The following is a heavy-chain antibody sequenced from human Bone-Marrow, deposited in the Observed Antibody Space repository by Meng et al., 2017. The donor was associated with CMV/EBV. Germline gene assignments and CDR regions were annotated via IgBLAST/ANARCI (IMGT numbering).Heavy chain of an antibody. Sequence: GESLKISCAASGFTFSSYWMSWVRQAPGKGLEWVANIKQDGSDKYYVHSVEGRFTISRDNAKNSLYLHMNSLRAEDTAVYYSAREFTIAVASFDPWGQGTLVTVSS. CDR2: IKQDGSDK. D-gene: IGHD6-19*01. CDR3: AREFTIAVASFDP. J-gene: IGHJ5*02. V-gene: IGHV3-7*01. CDR1: GFTFSSYW.